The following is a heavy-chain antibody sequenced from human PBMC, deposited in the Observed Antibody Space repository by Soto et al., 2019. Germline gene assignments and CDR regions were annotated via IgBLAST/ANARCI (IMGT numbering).Heavy chain of an antibody. CDR3: ARGVATVHQWDIVATIKVAPGDY. V-gene: IGHV3-11*01. Sequence: GGSLRLSCAASGFTFSDYYMSWIRQAPGKGLEWVSYISSSGSTIYYADSVKGRFTISRDNAKNSLYLQMNSLRAEDTAVYYCARGVATVHQWDIVATIKVAPGDYWGQGTLVTVSS. J-gene: IGHJ4*02. D-gene: IGHD5-12*01. CDR1: GFTFSDYY. CDR2: ISSSGSTI.